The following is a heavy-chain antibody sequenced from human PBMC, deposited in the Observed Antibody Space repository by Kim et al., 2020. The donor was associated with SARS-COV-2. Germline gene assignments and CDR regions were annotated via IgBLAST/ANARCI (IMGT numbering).Heavy chain of an antibody. J-gene: IGHJ4*02. CDR2: YGGTS. D-gene: IGHD3-10*01. CDR3: TRGGSGMN. Sequence: YGGTSECAASVKVRFTISRDDYKTIAYLQMNSLKPEDTAVYYCTRGGSGMNWGQGTLVTVSS. V-gene: IGHV3-49*02.